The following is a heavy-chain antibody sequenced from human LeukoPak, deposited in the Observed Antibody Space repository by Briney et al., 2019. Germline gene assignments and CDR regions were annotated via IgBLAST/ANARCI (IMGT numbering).Heavy chain of an antibody. CDR2: ISTSGSYT. Sequence: GGSLRLSCSASGFTLTWHVMHWVRQAPGKGLEWVSFISTSGSYTFYADSVKGRFTFSRDNAENSLYLQMNSLRAEDTAPYYCAKSVAIYFYYGLDVWGQGTTVAVSS. CDR3: AKSVAIYFYYGLDV. CDR1: GFTLTWHV. V-gene: IGHV3-21*04. J-gene: IGHJ6*02. D-gene: IGHD3-3*01.